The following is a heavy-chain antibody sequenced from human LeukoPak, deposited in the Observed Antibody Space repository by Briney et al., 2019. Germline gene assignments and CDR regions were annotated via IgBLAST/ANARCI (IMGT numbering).Heavy chain of an antibody. J-gene: IGHJ5*02. Sequence: SETLSLTCAVYGGSFSGYYWSWIRQPPGKGLEWIGYIYYSGSTNYNPSLKSRVTISVDTSKNQFSLKLSSVTAADTAVYYCARAGNYPGFDPWGQGTLVTVSS. D-gene: IGHD5-24*01. V-gene: IGHV4-59*01. CDR2: IYYSGST. CDR3: ARAGNYPGFDP. CDR1: GGSFSGYY.